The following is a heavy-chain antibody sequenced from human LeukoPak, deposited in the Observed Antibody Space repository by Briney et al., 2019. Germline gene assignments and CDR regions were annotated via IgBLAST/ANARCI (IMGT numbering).Heavy chain of an antibody. CDR2: ISVYSGNT. J-gene: IGHJ4*02. V-gene: IGHV1-18*04. Sequence: ASVKVSCKTSGYTLTSYGLSWARQAPGQGLEWMGWISVYSGNTNYAQKFQGRVTMTTDTSTSTAYMDLRSLRSDDTAVYYCARDSRYCSGGSCYFYVFDYWGQGTLVTVSS. D-gene: IGHD2-15*01. CDR1: GYTLTSYG. CDR3: ARDSRYCSGGSCYFYVFDY.